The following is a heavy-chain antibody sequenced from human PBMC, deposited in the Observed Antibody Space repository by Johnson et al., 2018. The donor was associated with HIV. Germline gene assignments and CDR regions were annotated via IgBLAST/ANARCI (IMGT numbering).Heavy chain of an antibody. V-gene: IGHV3-53*01. CDR2: IYSGGST. D-gene: IGHD6-19*01. Sequence: VQLVESGGGLIQPGGSLRLSCAASGFTVSSNYMSWVRQAPGKGLEWVSVIYSGGSTYYADSVNVRFTISRDNPKNTLYLQMNSLRAEDTAVYYCARGLKDSSGWYNAFDIWGQGTMVTVSS. CDR1: GFTVSSNY. J-gene: IGHJ3*02. CDR3: ARGLKDSSGWYNAFDI.